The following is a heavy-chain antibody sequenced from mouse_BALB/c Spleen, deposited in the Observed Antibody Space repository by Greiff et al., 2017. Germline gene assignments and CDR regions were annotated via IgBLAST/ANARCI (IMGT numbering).Heavy chain of an antibody. Sequence: VHVKQSGAELVKPGASVKLSCTASGFNIKDTYMHWVKQRPEQGLEWIGRIDPANGNTKYDPKFQGKATIPADTSSNTAYLQLSSLTSEDTAVYYCARERGRGFAYWGQGTLVTVSA. D-gene: IGHD3-3*01. V-gene: IGHV14-3*02. CDR1: GFNIKDTY. J-gene: IGHJ3*01. CDR2: IDPANGNT. CDR3: ARERGRGFAY.